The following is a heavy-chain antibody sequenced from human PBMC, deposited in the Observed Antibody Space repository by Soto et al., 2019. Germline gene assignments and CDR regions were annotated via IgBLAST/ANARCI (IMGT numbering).Heavy chain of an antibody. CDR3: AKWDILTGYLY. D-gene: IGHD3-9*01. CDR2: ISYDGSNK. CDR1: GFTVCSYG. Sequence: GGSPRLCCAACGFTVCSYGMHGVRQAPGKGLEWVAVISYDGSNKYYADSVKGRFTISRDNSKNTLYLQMNSLRAEDTAVYYCAKWDILTGYLYWGQGTLVTVSS. J-gene: IGHJ4*02. V-gene: IGHV3-30*18.